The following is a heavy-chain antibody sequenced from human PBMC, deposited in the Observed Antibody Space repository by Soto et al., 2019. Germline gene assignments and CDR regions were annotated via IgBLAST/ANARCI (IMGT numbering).Heavy chain of an antibody. Sequence: SQTLSLTCAISGDSVSSNSAAWNWIRQSPSRGLEWLGRTYYRSKWYNDYAVSVKSRITINPDTSKNQFSLQLNSVTPEDTAVYYCARVSRGYYYDSSGYQHYYYYGMDVWGQGTTVTVSS. CDR1: GDSVSSNSAA. D-gene: IGHD3-22*01. V-gene: IGHV6-1*01. J-gene: IGHJ6*02. CDR3: ARVSRGYYYDSSGYQHYYYYGMDV. CDR2: TYYRSKWYN.